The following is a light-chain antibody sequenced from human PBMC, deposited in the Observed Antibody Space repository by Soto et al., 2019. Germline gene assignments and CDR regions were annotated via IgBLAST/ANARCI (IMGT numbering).Light chain of an antibody. CDR2: EVS. V-gene: IGLV2-14*01. CDR1: GSDVGGYKY. Sequence: QSVLTQPASVSGSPGQSITISCTGTGSDVGGYKYVSWYQQHPGKAPKLMIYEVSNRPSGVSNRFSGPKSGNTASLTISGLQAEDEADYYCSSYTSSSTPYVFGTGTKVTVL. CDR3: SSYTSSSTPYV. J-gene: IGLJ1*01.